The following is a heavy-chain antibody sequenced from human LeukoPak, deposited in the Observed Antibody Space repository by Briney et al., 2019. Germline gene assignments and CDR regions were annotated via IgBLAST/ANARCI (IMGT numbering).Heavy chain of an antibody. D-gene: IGHD1-14*01. J-gene: IGHJ4*02. V-gene: IGHV3-23*01. CDR2: IGGGGENT. CDR1: GFTFNSYA. Sequence: GGSLRLSCAASGFTFNSYALNWVRQAPGKGLEWVSTIGGGGENTYYADSVKGRFTISRDSSKNTVYLHMKSLRAEDTAVYFCAKVLTGSQDYWGQGTLVTVTS. CDR3: AKVLTGSQDY.